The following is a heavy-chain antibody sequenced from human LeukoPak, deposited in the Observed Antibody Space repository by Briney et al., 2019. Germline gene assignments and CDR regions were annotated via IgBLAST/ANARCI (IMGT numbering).Heavy chain of an antibody. CDR2: IIPILGIA. Sequence: GASVKVSCKASGGTFSSYTISWVRQAPGQGLEWMGRIIPILGIANYAQKFQGRVTITADKSTSTAYMELSSLRSEDTAVYYCARRSGSHMRDYWGQGTLVTVSS. CDR1: GGTFSSYT. V-gene: IGHV1-69*02. D-gene: IGHD3-10*01. J-gene: IGHJ4*02. CDR3: ARRSGSHMRDY.